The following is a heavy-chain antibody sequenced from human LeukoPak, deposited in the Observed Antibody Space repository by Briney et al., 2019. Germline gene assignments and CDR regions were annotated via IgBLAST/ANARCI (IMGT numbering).Heavy chain of an antibody. CDR1: GYTFTSYG. D-gene: IGHD2-15*01. CDR2: ISAYNGNT. Sequence: ASVKVSCKASGYTFTSYGISWARQAPGQGLEWMGWISAYNGNTNYAQKLQGRVTMTTDTSTSTAYMELRSLRSDDTAVYYCARVDCSGGSCYPLNYWGQGTLVTVSS. V-gene: IGHV1-18*01. J-gene: IGHJ4*02. CDR3: ARVDCSGGSCYPLNY.